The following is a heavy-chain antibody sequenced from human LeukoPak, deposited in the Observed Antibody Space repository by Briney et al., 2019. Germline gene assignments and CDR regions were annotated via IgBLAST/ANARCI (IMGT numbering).Heavy chain of an antibody. CDR2: INPNSGGT. D-gene: IGHD4-23*01. J-gene: IGHJ2*01. V-gene: IGHV1-2*02. CDR3: ARGPDYGGNREYFDL. CDR1: GYTFTGYY. Sequence: ASVKVSCKASGYTFTGYYMHWVRQAPGQGLEWMGWINPNSGGTNYAQKFQGRVTMTRDTSISTAYMELSRLRSDDTAVYYCARGPDYGGNREYFDLWGRGTLVTVSS.